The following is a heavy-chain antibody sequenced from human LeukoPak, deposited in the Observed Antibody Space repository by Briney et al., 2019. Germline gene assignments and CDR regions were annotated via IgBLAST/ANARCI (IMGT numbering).Heavy chain of an antibody. Sequence: PSETLSLTCAVCRGSSSGHYWSWIRQPPGKGLEWIGDINHSGSTNYNPSLKNRVTISVDTSKNQFSLKLSSVTAADTAVYYCARGKGYCSSTSCSWFYYYYYMDVWGKGTTVTVSS. D-gene: IGHD2-2*01. CDR2: INHSGST. CDR3: ARGKGYCSSTSCSWFYYYYYMDV. V-gene: IGHV4-34*01. CDR1: RGSSSGHY. J-gene: IGHJ6*03.